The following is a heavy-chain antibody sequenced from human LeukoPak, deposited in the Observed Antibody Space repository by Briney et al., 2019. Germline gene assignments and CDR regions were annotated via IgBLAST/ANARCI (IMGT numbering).Heavy chain of an antibody. CDR3: AKKWPTLGGTTVAFES. J-gene: IGHJ4*02. CDR2: ISGGST. V-gene: IGHV3-23*01. D-gene: IGHD1-1*01. CDR1: GFTFSSYA. Sequence: GGSLRLSCAASGFTFSSYAMSWVRQAPGKGLEWVSAISGGSTYYADSVRGRFTISRDNSKNTLYLQMNSLTSDDTALYYCAKKWPTLGGTTVAFESWGQGTLVTVSS.